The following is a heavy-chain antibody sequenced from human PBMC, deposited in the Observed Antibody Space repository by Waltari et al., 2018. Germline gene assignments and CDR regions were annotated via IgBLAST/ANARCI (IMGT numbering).Heavy chain of an antibody. CDR3: TRYFDS. Sequence: EVQLVESGGGLVKPGQSLRLSCTTSGFNLGVYSLGWFRQAPGRGLEWVASIRDRANRWTTEYAASVKGRFTVSRDDSKSVGYLHMSSLQSDDTGIYYCTRYFDSWGQGILVTVSS. V-gene: IGHV3-49*05. CDR2: IRDRANRWTT. J-gene: IGHJ5*01. CDR1: GFNLGVYS.